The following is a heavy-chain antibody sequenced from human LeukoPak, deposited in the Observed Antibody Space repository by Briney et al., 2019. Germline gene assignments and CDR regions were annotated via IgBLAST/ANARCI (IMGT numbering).Heavy chain of an antibody. CDR2: IYYSGST. Sequence: PSETLSLTCTVSGGSISSSSYYWGWIRQPPGKGLEWIGSIYYSGSTYCNPSLKSRVTISVDTSKNQFSLKLSSVTAADTAVYYCARVFQSGGGSYPYFDYWGQGTLVTVSS. D-gene: IGHD1-26*01. V-gene: IGHV4-39*07. J-gene: IGHJ4*02. CDR3: ARVFQSGGGSYPYFDY. CDR1: GGSISSSSYY.